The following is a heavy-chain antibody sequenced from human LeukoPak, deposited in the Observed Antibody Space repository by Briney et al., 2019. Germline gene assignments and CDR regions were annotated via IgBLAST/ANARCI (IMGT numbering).Heavy chain of an antibody. D-gene: IGHD2-2*01. CDR3: ARDGWGSCSDTACSLGNFDF. CDR2: ITPSGTAI. Sequence: GGSLRLSCEASGFTFSTYSMNWVRQAPGKGLEWVSYITPSGTAIYDADSVKGRLTISRDNAKNSLYLQMNSLRAEDTAVYYCARDGWGSCSDTACSLGNFDFWGQGTLVTVSS. V-gene: IGHV3-48*01. CDR1: GFTFSTYS. J-gene: IGHJ4*02.